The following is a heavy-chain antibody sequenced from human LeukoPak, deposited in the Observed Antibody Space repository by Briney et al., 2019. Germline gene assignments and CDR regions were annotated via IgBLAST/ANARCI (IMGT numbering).Heavy chain of an antibody. V-gene: IGHV3-20*04. CDR1: GFTFDAYG. Sequence: GGSLRLSCAISGFTFDAYGMSWVRHTLGKGLECVSGINWGGCMIGYVDSVKGRFSISSDSAKNTLYLQMNSLRAEDTALYFWARDNDLRYENGHYGDAFDIWGVGTMVTVSS. CDR2: INWGGCMI. CDR3: ARDNDLRYENGHYGDAFDI. D-gene: IGHD4-17*01. J-gene: IGHJ3*02.